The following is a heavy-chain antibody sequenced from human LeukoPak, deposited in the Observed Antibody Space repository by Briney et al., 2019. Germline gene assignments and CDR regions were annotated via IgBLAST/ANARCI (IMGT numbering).Heavy chain of an antibody. CDR1: GGTFSSYA. CDR3: ARGGSTMIVSGYYYYGMDV. D-gene: IGHD3-22*01. CDR2: IIPILGIA. Sequence: SVKVSCKASGGTFSSYAISWVRQAPGQGLEWMGRIIPILGIANYAQKFQGRVTITADKSTSTAYMELSSLRSEDTAVYYCARGGSTMIVSGYYYYGMDVWGQGTTVTVSS. J-gene: IGHJ6*02. V-gene: IGHV1-69*04.